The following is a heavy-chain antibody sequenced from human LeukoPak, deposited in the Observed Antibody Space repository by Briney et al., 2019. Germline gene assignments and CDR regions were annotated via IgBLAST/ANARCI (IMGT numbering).Heavy chain of an antibody. CDR1: GYSFTSYW. CDR2: IYPGDSDT. Sequence: GESLKISCKGSGYSFTSYWIGWVRQMPGKGLEWMGIIYPGDSDTRYSPSFQGQVTISADKSISTAYLQWSSLKASDTAMYYCAREIGPYYYDSSGAVDAFDIWGRGTMVTVSS. D-gene: IGHD3-22*01. CDR3: AREIGPYYYDSSGAVDAFDI. J-gene: IGHJ3*02. V-gene: IGHV5-51*01.